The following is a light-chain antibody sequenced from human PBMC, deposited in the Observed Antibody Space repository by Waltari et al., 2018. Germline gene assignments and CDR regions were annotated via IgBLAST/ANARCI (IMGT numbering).Light chain of an antibody. CDR3: CSYAGNSIYV. CDR2: EVN. Sequence: QSALTQPASVSGSPGQSITISFTGTTSDVGSYTLVSWYQHHPGNAPKLKIFEVNGRPSGVSNRFSGSKSGNTASLTISGLQAEDEADYHCCSYAGNSIYVFGTGTRVTVL. J-gene: IGLJ1*01. V-gene: IGLV2-23*02. CDR1: TSDVGSYTL.